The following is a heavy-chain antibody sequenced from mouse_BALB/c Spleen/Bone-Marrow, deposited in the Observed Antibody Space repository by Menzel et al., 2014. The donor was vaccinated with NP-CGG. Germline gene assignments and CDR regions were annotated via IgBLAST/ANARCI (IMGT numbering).Heavy chain of an antibody. CDR2: ISSGSSTI. J-gene: IGHJ4*01. Sequence: EVKLVESGGGLVQPGGSRKLSCAASGFTFSSFGMHWVRQALEKGLEWVAYISSGSSTIYYADTVKGRFTISRDNPKNTLFLQMTSLRSEDTAMYYCARSGYYGSSPYYAMDYWGQGTSVTVSS. CDR1: GFTFSSFG. CDR3: ARSGYYGSSPYYAMDY. D-gene: IGHD1-1*01. V-gene: IGHV5-17*02.